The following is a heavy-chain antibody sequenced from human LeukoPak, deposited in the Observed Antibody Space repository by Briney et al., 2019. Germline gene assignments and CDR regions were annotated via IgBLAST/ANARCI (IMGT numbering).Heavy chain of an antibody. V-gene: IGHV3-7*03. CDR3: AKAGAVVVVAAKYFDY. D-gene: IGHD2-15*01. Sequence: GGSLRLSCAASGFSFTTYAMSWFRQAPGKGLEWVANIHDDGNVKNYVDSVKGRFTISRDNSKNTLYLQMNSLRAEDTAVYYCAKAGAVVVVAAKYFDYWGQGTLVTVSS. J-gene: IGHJ4*02. CDR1: GFSFTTYA. CDR2: IHDDGNVK.